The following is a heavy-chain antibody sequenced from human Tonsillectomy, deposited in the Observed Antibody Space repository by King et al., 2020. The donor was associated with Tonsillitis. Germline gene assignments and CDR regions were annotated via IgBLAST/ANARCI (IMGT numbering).Heavy chain of an antibody. V-gene: IGHV3-30-3*01. Sequence: QVQLVESGGGVVQPGRSLRLSCAASGFIFSNYTMHWVRQTPGKGLEWVAVISSDGSNKYYANSVKGRFTISRDNSKKTLYLRMNSLRAEDTAIYYCSTLLVDSESYYNNWFDPWGQGTLVTVSS. CDR1: GFIFSNYT. CDR2: ISSDGSNK. D-gene: IGHD3-10*01. CDR3: STLLVDSESYYNNWFDP. J-gene: IGHJ5*02.